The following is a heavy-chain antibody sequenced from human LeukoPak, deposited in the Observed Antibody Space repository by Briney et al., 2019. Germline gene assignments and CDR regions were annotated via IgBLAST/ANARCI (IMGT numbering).Heavy chain of an antibody. CDR1: GFTFNNYA. CDR2: IRGSGDGK. V-gene: IGHV3-23*01. Sequence: GGSLRLSCAASGFTFNNYAMVWVRQGPGKGLEWVSAIRGSGDGKYYADSVKGRFTISRDNSKNTLYLQMSSLRAEDTAVYYCARVGEHYYGSGSYYTSKYYFDYWGQGTLVTVSS. D-gene: IGHD3-10*01. J-gene: IGHJ4*02. CDR3: ARVGEHYYGSGSYYTSKYYFDY.